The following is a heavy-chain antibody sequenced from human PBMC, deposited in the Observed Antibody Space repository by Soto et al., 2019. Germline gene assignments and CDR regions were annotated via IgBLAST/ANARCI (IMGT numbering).Heavy chain of an antibody. CDR2: NYYSGST. CDR1: GGSISSSSYY. V-gene: IGHV4-39*01. Sequence: PSETLSLTCTVSGGSISSSSYYWGWIRQPPGKGLEWIGSNYYSGSTYYNPSLKSRVTISVDTSKNQFSLKLSSVTAADTAVYYCARLPPFLDTYYDFWSGPLWGQGTLVTVSS. J-gene: IGHJ4*02. CDR3: ARLPPFLDTYYDFWSGPL. D-gene: IGHD3-3*01.